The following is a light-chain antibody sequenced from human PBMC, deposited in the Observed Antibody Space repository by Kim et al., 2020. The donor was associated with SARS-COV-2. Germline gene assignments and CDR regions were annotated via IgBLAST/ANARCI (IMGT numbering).Light chain of an antibody. CDR1: ALAKQY. CDR3: QSADSSDSWV. Sequence: VSPGQTARITCSGDALAKQYAYWYQQKPGQAPVMVIYKDNERPSGIPERFSGSSSGTTVTLTISGVQAEDEADYHCQSADSSDSWVFGGGTKLTVL. CDR2: KDN. J-gene: IGLJ3*02. V-gene: IGLV3-25*03.